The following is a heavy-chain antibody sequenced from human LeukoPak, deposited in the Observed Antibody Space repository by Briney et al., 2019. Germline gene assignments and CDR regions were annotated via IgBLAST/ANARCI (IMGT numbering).Heavy chain of an antibody. V-gene: IGHV4-39*07. Sequence: PLETLSLICNVSGGSISSNSYYWGWIRQPPGKGLEWIGSVYYSGSTYYNPSLRSRVTISVDTSKNHFSLKLSSVTAADTAVYYCARERRITIFGVVRGDGFDIWGQGTMVTVSS. D-gene: IGHD3-3*01. CDR3: ARERRITIFGVVRGDGFDI. CDR1: GGSISSNSYY. CDR2: VYYSGST. J-gene: IGHJ3*02.